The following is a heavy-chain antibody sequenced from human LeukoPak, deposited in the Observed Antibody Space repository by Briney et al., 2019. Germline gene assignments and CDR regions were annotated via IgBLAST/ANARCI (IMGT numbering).Heavy chain of an antibody. D-gene: IGHD3-10*01. CDR1: GFSFSTSG. CDR3: ARGNGWFGELNAFDI. J-gene: IGHJ3*02. Sequence: PGGSLRLSCAASGFSFSTSGMIWVRQAPGKGLEWVSYVSSSSRTIYYSDSVKGRFTISRDNAKNSLYLQMNSLRAGDTAVYYCARGNGWFGELNAFDIWXXXTXVTVSX. CDR2: VSSSSRTI. V-gene: IGHV3-48*04.